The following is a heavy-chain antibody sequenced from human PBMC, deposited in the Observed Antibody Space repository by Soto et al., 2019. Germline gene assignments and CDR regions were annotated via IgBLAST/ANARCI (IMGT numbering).Heavy chain of an antibody. D-gene: IGHD2-21*02. CDR3: ARQRTSVVTQAYFDS. J-gene: IGHJ4*02. V-gene: IGHV4-39*01. CDR2: IYYSGST. CDR1: GDSINNRSYY. Sequence: PSETLSLTCTVTGDSINNRSYYWGWIRQPPGKGLEWIGSIYYSGSTYNNPSLKSRVSMSVDTSKNQFSLKLRSVTAADTALYYCARQRTSVVTQAYFDSWGQGSLLTV.